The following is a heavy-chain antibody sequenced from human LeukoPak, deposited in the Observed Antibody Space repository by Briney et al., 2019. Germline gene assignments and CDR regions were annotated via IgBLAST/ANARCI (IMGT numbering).Heavy chain of an antibody. CDR2: ISYDGSNK. CDR3: AKDAIKALGFDY. J-gene: IGHJ4*02. CDR1: GFTFSSYG. V-gene: IGHV3-30*18. Sequence: GGSLRLSCAASGFTFSSYGMHWVRQAPGKGLEWVAVISYDGSNKYYADSVKGRFTISRDNSKNTLYQQMNSLRAEDTAVYYCAKDAIKALGFDYWGQGTLVTVSS. D-gene: IGHD7-27*01.